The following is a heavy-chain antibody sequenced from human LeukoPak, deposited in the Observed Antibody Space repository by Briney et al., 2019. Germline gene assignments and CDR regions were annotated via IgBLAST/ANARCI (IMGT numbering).Heavy chain of an antibody. J-gene: IGHJ6*03. D-gene: IGHD3-22*01. CDR1: GGSISSYY. Sequence: SETLSLTCTVSGGSISSYYWSWIRQPAGKGLEWIGRIYTSGSTNYNPSLKSRVTMSVDTSKNQFSLKLSSVTAADTAVYYCARVSGGYFPHYYYMDVWGKGTTVTVSS. CDR2: IYTSGST. CDR3: ARVSGGYFPHYYYMDV. V-gene: IGHV4-4*07.